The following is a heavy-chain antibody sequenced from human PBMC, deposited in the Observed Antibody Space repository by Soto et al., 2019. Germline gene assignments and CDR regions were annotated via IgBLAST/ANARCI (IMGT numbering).Heavy chain of an antibody. D-gene: IGHD6-19*01. CDR2: INPNSGGT. Sequence: GASVKVSCKASGGTFTGYYMHWARQAPGQGLEWMGWINPNSGGTNYAQKFQGWVTMTRDTSISTAYMELSRLRSDDTAVYYCARDRIAVAGKHYYYYGMDVWGQGTTVTVSS. CDR3: ARDRIAVAGKHYYYYGMDV. CDR1: GGTFTGYY. V-gene: IGHV1-2*04. J-gene: IGHJ6*02.